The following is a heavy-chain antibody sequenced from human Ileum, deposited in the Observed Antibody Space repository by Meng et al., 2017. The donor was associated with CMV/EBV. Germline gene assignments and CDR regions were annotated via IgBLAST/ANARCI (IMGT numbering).Heavy chain of an antibody. CDR2: IHPTGTT. J-gene: IGHJ5*02. CDR3: ARAAARGVPVDL. CDR1: GGSLTSYY. D-gene: IGHD3-10*01. V-gene: IGHV4-4*07. Sequence: EAGPNLLQPSETLSLTRPVTGGSLTSYYWPWIRQPAGKGLEWIGRIHPTGTTDDNPSLRSRVSMSLDKSKNQFSLKLTSVTAADTAVYYCARAAARGVPVDLWGQGTLVTVSS.